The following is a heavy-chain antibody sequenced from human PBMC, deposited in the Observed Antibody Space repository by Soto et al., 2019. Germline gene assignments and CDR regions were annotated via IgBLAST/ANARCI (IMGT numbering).Heavy chain of an antibody. D-gene: IGHD2-15*01. Sequence: SETLSLTCTVSGGSISSSSYYWGWIRQPPGKGLEWIGIIYYSGSTYYNPSLKSRVTISVDTSKNQFSLNLSFVTAADTAVYYCATMGTPATGLYYFDYWGQGTLVTVS. CDR1: GGSISSSSYY. V-gene: IGHV4-39*07. J-gene: IGHJ4*02. CDR2: IYYSGST. CDR3: ATMGTPATGLYYFDY.